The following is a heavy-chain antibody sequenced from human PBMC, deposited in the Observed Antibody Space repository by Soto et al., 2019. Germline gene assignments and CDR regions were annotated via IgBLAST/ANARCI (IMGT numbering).Heavy chain of an antibody. CDR1: GYSFTSYW. D-gene: IGHD2-15*01. J-gene: IGHJ4*02. CDR3: ARLRRDCSGGSCYYFDY. Sequence: GESLKISCKGSGYSFTSYWIGWVRQMPGKGLEWMGIIYPGDSDTRYSPSFQGQVTISADKSISTAYLQWSSLKASDTAMYYCARLRRDCSGGSCYYFDYWGQGTLVTVSS. V-gene: IGHV5-51*01. CDR2: IYPGDSDT.